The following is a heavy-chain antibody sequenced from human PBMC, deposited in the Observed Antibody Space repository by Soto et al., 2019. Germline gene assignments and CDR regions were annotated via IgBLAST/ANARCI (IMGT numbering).Heavy chain of an antibody. CDR1: GFTFSSYA. CDR3: ARDGRGVSGVYCSGGSCYSDDAFDI. Sequence: QVQLVESGGGVVQPGRSLRLSCAASGFTFSSYAMRWVRQAPGKGLAWVAVISYDGSNKYYADSVKGRFTISRDNSKNTLYLQMNSLRADDTAVYYCARDGRGVSGVYCSGGSCYSDDAFDIWGQGTMVTVSS. D-gene: IGHD2-15*01. J-gene: IGHJ3*02. CDR2: ISYDGSNK. V-gene: IGHV3-30-3*01.